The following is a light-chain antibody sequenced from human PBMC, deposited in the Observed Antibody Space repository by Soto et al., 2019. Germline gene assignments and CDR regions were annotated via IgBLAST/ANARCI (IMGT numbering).Light chain of an antibody. CDR2: DVS. V-gene: IGLV2-14*01. Sequence: QSALTQPASVSGSPGQSITISCTGTSSDVGDYNYVSWYQQHPGKAPKLVIFDVSDRPSGVSNRVSGSKSGNTASLTISGLQAEDEADYYCSSYSSSSTRVFGTGTKLTVL. CDR3: SSYSSSSTRV. J-gene: IGLJ1*01. CDR1: SSDVGDYNY.